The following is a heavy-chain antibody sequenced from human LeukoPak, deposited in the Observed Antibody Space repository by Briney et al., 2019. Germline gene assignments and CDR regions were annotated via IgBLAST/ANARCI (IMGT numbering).Heavy chain of an antibody. V-gene: IGHV1-46*01. J-gene: IGHJ3*02. D-gene: IGHD1-26*01. CDR1: GYTXSSYY. CDR3: ARGEGRWDGFDI. CDR2: INPGAGGT. Sequence: ASVKVSCKPSGYTXSSYYIHGVRQAPGQGLEWMGIINPGAGGTSYAQNFQGRVTMTRDTSTSTVYMELSSLRSEDTAVYYCARGEGRWDGFDIWGQGTVVSISS.